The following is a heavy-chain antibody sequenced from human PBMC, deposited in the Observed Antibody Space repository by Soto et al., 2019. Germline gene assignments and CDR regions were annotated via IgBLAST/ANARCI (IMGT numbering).Heavy chain of an antibody. Sequence: PGGSLRLSCAASGFTFSSYDMSWVRQAPGKGLEWVSAISGSGGSTYYADYVKGRFTISRDNSKNTLYLQMNSLRAEDTAVYYCAKDLWGYCSGAGCPYWGQGTVVTVSS. V-gene: IGHV3-23*01. CDR2: ISGSGGST. CDR3: AKDLWGYCSGAGCPY. J-gene: IGHJ4*02. CDR1: GFTFSSYD. D-gene: IGHD2-15*01.